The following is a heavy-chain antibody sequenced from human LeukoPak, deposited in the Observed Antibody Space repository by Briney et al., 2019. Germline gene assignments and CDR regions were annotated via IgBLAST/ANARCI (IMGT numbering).Heavy chain of an antibody. D-gene: IGHD3-22*01. CDR3: VKEPHYYDRSGYF. CDR1: GFTFDDYA. V-gene: IGHV3-43*02. Sequence: GGSLRLSCAASGFTFDDYAMHWARQAPGKGLEWVSLIGGDGGSTYYADSVKGRFTISRDNSKNSLFLQMKSLRTDDTALYYCVKEPHYYDRSGYFWGQGTLVTVSS. CDR2: IGGDGGST. J-gene: IGHJ4*02.